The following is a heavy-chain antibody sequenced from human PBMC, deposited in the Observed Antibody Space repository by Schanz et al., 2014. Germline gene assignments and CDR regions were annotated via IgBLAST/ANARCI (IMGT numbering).Heavy chain of an antibody. V-gene: IGHV4-30-4*07. D-gene: IGHD1-26*01. CDR2: IFFRGST. CDR3: ARQGDVYRLDY. Sequence: QVQLQESGPGLVKPSQTLSLTCAVSGGSISSGGYSWSWIRQPPGKGLEWIGYIFFRGSTYYNPSLKSRVTISIDTSKNQFSLSLPSVTAADTAVYFCARQGDVYRLDYWGQGTLVTVSS. J-gene: IGHJ4*02. CDR1: GGSISSGGYS.